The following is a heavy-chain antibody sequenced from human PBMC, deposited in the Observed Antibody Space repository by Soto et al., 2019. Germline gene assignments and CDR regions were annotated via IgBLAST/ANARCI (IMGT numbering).Heavy chain of an antibody. V-gene: IGHV5-51*01. J-gene: IGHJ6*01. Sequence: GESLKISCHGSGYTFPNYWICWVRQMPGKVLEWMAIIYPDDSDTRYSPSFQGQVTISADKSISTAYLQWSSLKASDTAMYYCARQYYYGLEVWGQGTP. CDR1: GYTFPNYW. CDR2: IYPDDSDT. CDR3: ARQYYYGLEV.